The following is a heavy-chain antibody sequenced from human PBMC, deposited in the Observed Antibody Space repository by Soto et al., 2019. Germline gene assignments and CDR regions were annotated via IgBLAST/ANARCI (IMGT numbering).Heavy chain of an antibody. CDR3: AREAPNDLEWLLYFDY. Sequence: GGSLRLSCAASGFTFSSYAMHWVRQAPGKGLEWVAVISYDGSNKYYADSVKGRFTISRDNSKNTLYLQMNSLRAEDTAVYYCAREAPNDLEWLLYFDYRGQGTLVTVSS. CDR1: GFTFSSYA. J-gene: IGHJ4*02. V-gene: IGHV3-30-3*01. D-gene: IGHD3-3*01. CDR2: ISYDGSNK.